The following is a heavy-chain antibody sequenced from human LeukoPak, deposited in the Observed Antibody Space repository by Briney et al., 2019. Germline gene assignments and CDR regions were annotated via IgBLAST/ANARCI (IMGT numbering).Heavy chain of an antibody. Sequence: GGSLRLSCAASGFTFDDYAMHWVRQAPGKGLEWVSGISWNSGSIGYADSVKGRFTISRDNAKNSLYLQMNSLRAEDTAVYYCATEGSVNYYYDISGYYQYWGQGTLVTVSS. D-gene: IGHD3-22*01. V-gene: IGHV3-9*01. CDR2: ISWNSGSI. CDR1: GFTFDDYA. J-gene: IGHJ4*02. CDR3: ATEGSVNYYYDISGYYQY.